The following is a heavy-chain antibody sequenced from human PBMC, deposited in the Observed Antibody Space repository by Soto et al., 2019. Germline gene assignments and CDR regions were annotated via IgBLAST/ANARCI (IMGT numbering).Heavy chain of an antibody. V-gene: IGHV4-31*03. CDR2: IYYSGNT. J-gene: IGHJ4*02. Sequence: QVQLQESGPGLVKPSQTLSLTCTVSGGSINIGGYYWNWIRQLPGKGLEWIGHIYYSGNTYYNPSLKSRVTISVDTSKNQVSLELTSVTATDTAVYYCARGSSYYNLNFWGQGTLVTVSS. CDR1: GGSINIGGYY. D-gene: IGHD3-10*01. CDR3: ARGSSYYNLNF.